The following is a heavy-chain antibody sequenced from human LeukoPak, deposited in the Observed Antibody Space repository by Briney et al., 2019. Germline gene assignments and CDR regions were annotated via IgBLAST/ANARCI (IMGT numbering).Heavy chain of an antibody. Sequence: GGSLRLSCTASGFTFGDYAMTWVRQAPGKGLEWVGFIRSKAYGGTTEYDASVKGRFTISRDDSKSIAYLQMNSLKTEDTAVYYCTRDQTPYYWGQGTLVTVSS. V-gene: IGHV3-49*04. CDR3: TRDQTPYY. CDR1: GFTFGDYA. CDR2: IRSKAYGGTT. J-gene: IGHJ4*02.